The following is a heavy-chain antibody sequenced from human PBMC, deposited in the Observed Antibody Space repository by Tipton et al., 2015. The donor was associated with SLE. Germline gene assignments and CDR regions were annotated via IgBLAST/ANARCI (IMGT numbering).Heavy chain of an antibody. CDR3: AAAAGPYFDY. D-gene: IGHD6-13*01. Sequence: TLSLTCTVSGGSISSSSYYWGWIRQPPGKGLEWIGSIYYSGSTYYNPSPKSRVTISVDTSKNQFSLKLSSVTAADTAVYYCAAAAGPYFDYWGQGTLVTVSS. J-gene: IGHJ4*02. CDR2: IYYSGST. CDR1: GGSISSSSYY. V-gene: IGHV4-39*07.